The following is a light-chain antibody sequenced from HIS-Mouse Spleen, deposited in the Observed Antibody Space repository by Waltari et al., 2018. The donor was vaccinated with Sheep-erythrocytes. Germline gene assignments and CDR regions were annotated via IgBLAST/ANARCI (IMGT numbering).Light chain of an antibody. CDR3: CSYAGSSTPWV. Sequence: HSALTQPASVSGSPGQSITISCTGTSSDVGSYNLVSWYQQHPGKAPKLMIYEGSKRPSGGSNRFSCSKSGNPASLTISGLQAEDEADYYCCSYAGSSTPWVFGGGTKLTVL. V-gene: IGLV2-23*01. J-gene: IGLJ3*02. CDR1: SSDVGSYNL. CDR2: EGS.